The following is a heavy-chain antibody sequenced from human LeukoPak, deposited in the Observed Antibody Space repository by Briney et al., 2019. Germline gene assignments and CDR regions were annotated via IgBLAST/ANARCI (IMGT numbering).Heavy chain of an antibody. CDR2: ISGNGGNT. Sequence: GGSLRLSCSASGFTFSSYAMRWVRQAPGKGLEYVSGISGNGGNTNYEDSVKGRFTISRDNSKNTLYLQMSSLRAEDTAVYYCVRGHSSSSNYFDYWGQGSLVTVSS. CDR3: VRGHSSSSNYFDY. V-gene: IGHV3-64D*09. D-gene: IGHD6-6*01. CDR1: GFTFSSYA. J-gene: IGHJ4*02.